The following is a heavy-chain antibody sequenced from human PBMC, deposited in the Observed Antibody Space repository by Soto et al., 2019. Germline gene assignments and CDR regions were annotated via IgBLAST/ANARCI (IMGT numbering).Heavy chain of an antibody. CDR3: ARGPF. V-gene: IGHV3-7*01. CDR1: GFAFIFW. J-gene: IGHJ4*02. CDR2: IKEDGTET. Sequence: EEQLVESGGGLVQPGGSLRLSCEVSGFAFIFWMSWVRQAPGKGPEWVASIKEDGTETYYVASAKGRFTISRDNAKKSLYLQMNSLRSDDTAIYYCARGPFWGQGTLVIVSS.